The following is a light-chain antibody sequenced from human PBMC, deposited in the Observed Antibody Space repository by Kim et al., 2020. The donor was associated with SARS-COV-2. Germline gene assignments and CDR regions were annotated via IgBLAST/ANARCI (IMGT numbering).Light chain of an antibody. CDR2: DVS. J-gene: IGLJ2*01. CDR1: SSDVGAYNY. Sequence: GQSFTISCPGTSSDVGAYNYVSWYQQHPGKAPKLMIYDVSDRPSGVSNRFSGSKSGNTASLTISGLQAEDEAYYYCSSYTTSSTLLFGGGTQLTVL. CDR3: SSYTTSSTLL. V-gene: IGLV2-14*03.